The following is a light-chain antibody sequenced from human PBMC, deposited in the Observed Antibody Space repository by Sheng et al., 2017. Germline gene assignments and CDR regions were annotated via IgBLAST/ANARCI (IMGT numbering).Light chain of an antibody. V-gene: IGLV3-27*01. CDR1: VLAKKX. J-gene: IGLJ2*01. CDR2: RDT. Sequence: SYELTQPSSVSVSPGQTARITCSGDVLAKKXFSWFYQKPGQAPVLVIYRDTERPSGIPXRFTGSSSGTTVTLTISGAQVEDEADYYCYSVADNNVVFGGGTKLTVL. CDR3: YSVADNNVV.